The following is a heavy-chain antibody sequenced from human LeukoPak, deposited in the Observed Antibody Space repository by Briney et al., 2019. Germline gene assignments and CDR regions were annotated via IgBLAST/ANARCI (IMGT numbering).Heavy chain of an antibody. V-gene: IGHV4-61*02. J-gene: IGHJ4*02. D-gene: IGHD5-24*01. CDR1: GGSISSGTYY. Sequence: PSETLSLTCTVSGGSISSGTYYWSCIRQAAGKGLEWIGRFYTSGKTNYNPSLKSRVTISVDTSKKQFSLRLNSVTAADTAVYYCARGRDGYNFLNRGEYYYLDHWGQGTLVTVSS. CDR2: FYTSGKT. CDR3: ARGRDGYNFLNRGEYYYLDH.